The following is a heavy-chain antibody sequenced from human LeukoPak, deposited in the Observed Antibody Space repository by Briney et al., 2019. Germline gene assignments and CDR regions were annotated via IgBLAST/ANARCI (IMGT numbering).Heavy chain of an antibody. CDR1: GFTFSSYW. V-gene: IGHV3-74*01. CDR2: IKSDGST. D-gene: IGHD1-26*01. Sequence: GGSLRLSCAASGFTFSSYWMHWVRQAPGKGLVWVSRIKSDGSTNYADSVKGRFTISRDDAKNSLYLQMNSLRVEDTAVYYCARDRGGSYYVPHYFDYWGQGTLVTVSS. CDR3: ARDRGGSYYVPHYFDY. J-gene: IGHJ4*02.